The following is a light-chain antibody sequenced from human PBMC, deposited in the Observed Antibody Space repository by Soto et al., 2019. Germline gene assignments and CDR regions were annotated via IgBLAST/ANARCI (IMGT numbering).Light chain of an antibody. CDR3: QQYCSSPLFT. CDR1: QSVSSNY. V-gene: IGKV3-20*01. CDR2: GAS. J-gene: IGKJ3*01. Sequence: EIVLTQSPGTLSLSPGERATLSCRASQSVSSNYLAWYQQKPGQAPRLLIYGASGRATGIPDRFSGSGSGTDFTLTISRLEPEDFAVYYCQQYCSSPLFTFGPGTKVDIK.